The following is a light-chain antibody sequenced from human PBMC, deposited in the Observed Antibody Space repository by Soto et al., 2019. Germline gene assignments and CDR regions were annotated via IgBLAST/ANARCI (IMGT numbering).Light chain of an antibody. Sequence: DIQMTPSPSSLSASVVDRVTITCLASQSISSYLNWYQQKPGKAPNLLIYAAFTLQSGVPSRFSGSGSGTEFTLTISSLQPEDFATYYCQQLKSYLITFGQGTRLEIK. J-gene: IGKJ5*01. V-gene: IGKV1-9*01. CDR3: QQLKSYLIT. CDR1: QSISSY. CDR2: AAF.